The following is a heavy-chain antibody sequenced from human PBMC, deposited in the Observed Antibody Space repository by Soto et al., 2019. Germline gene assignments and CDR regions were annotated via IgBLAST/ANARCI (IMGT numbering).Heavy chain of an antibody. V-gene: IGHV1-45*02. CDR1: GYTFTYCS. CDR2: ITLYNGNT. Sequence: SVKVSCKASGYTFTYCSLHWLQQAPGQGLERMRWITLYNGNTNYAKKFQGRVTITRDMSINIVYTELRRLKSDDTALSENCGARDFDIWGQGTMVTVSS. CDR3: CGARDFDI. J-gene: IGHJ3*02. D-gene: IGHD2-21*01.